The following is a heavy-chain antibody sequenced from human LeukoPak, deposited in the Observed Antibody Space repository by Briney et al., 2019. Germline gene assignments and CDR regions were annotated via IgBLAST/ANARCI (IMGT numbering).Heavy chain of an antibody. CDR1: GFTFRNAW. CDR2: IKSKTDGGTT. D-gene: IGHD2-15*01. V-gene: IGHV3-15*01. J-gene: IGHJ4*02. CDR3: TTESDIVVISHFDY. Sequence: GGPLRLSCAASGFTFRNAWMSWVRQAPGKGLEWVGRIKSKTDGGTTDYAAPVKGRFTISRDDSKNTLYLQMNSLKTEDTAVYYCTTESDIVVISHFDYWGQGTLVSVSS.